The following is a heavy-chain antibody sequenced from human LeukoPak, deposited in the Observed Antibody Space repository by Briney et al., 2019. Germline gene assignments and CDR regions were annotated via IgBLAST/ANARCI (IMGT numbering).Heavy chain of an antibody. CDR1: GYSISGGYY. CDR2: IYHGGST. V-gene: IGHV4-38-2*02. Sequence: SETLSLTCTVSGYSISGGYYWGWIRQSPGKGLEWIGSIYHGGSTYYNPSLRSRVIVSVDTSKNHFSLKLSSVTAADTAVYYCAREDCGGDCPTFDIWGQGTMVTVSS. J-gene: IGHJ3*02. D-gene: IGHD2-21*02. CDR3: AREDCGGDCPTFDI.